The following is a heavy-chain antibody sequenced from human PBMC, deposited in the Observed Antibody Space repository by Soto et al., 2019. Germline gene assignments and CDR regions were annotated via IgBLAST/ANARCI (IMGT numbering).Heavy chain of an antibody. J-gene: IGHJ5*02. D-gene: IGHD4-17*01. V-gene: IGHV4-59*08. CDR1: GGSISSYY. CDR3: ARASTVTTRGSRNNWFDP. CDR2: IYYSGST. Sequence: SETLSLTCTVSGGSISSYYWSWIRQPPGKGLEWIGYIYYSGSTNYNPSLKSRVTISVDTSKNQFSLKLSSVTAADTAVYYCARASTVTTRGSRNNWFDPWGQGTLVTVSS.